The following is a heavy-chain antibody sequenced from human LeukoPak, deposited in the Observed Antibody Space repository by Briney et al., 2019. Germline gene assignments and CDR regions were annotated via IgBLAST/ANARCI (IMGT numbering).Heavy chain of an antibody. CDR2: IIPIFGTA. CDR3: ARGGFLEWFRFDY. V-gene: IGHV1-69*05. J-gene: IGHJ4*02. D-gene: IGHD3-3*01. CDR1: GGTFSSYA. Sequence: VASVTVSCKASGGTFSSYAISWVRQAPGQGLEWMGGIIPIFGTANYAQKFQGRVTITTDESTSTAYMELSSLRSEDTAVYYCARGGFLEWFRFDYWGQGTLVTVPS.